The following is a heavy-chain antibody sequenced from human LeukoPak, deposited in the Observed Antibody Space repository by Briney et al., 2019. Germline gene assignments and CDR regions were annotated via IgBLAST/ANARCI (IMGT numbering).Heavy chain of an antibody. V-gene: IGHV3-33*08. D-gene: IGHD2-15*01. J-gene: IGHJ6*02. CDR2: MWSVGRNK. Sequence: GGSLRLSCAASGFTFSSYGMHWVRQAPGKGLEWVALMWSVGRNKYYADSVKGRFTISRDNSKNTLYLQMNSLRSEDTAVYYCARLYCSGGSCYSGYYGMDVWGQGTTVTVPS. CDR3: ARLYCSGGSCYSGYYGMDV. CDR1: GFTFSSYG.